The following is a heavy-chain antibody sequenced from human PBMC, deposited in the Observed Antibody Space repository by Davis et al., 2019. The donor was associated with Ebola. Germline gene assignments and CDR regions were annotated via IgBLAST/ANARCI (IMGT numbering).Heavy chain of an antibody. V-gene: IGHV1-18*01. Sequence: AASVKVSCKASGYPFTSYRISWVRQAPGQGLEWMGWISVYNGNTNYAQKLQGRVTMTTDTSTSTAYMELRSLRSDDTAVYYCATARRYSGSYFIVYWGQGTLVTVSS. CDR1: GYPFTSYR. J-gene: IGHJ4*02. CDR3: ATARRYSGSYFIVY. D-gene: IGHD1-26*01. CDR2: ISVYNGNT.